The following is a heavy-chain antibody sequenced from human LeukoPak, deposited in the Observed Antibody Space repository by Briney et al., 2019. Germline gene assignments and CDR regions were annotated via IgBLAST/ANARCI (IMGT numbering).Heavy chain of an antibody. CDR1: GGTFSSYD. D-gene: IGHD5-24*01. J-gene: IGHJ4*02. CDR3: ARGIDGYNSWFLLDY. CDR2: IIPIFGTA. V-gene: IGHV1-69*05. Sequence: SVKVSCKASGGTFSSYDISWVRQAPGQGLEWMGRIIPIFGTANYAQKFQGRVTITTDESTSTAYMELSSLRSEDTAVYYCARGIDGYNSWFLLDYWGQGTLVTVSS.